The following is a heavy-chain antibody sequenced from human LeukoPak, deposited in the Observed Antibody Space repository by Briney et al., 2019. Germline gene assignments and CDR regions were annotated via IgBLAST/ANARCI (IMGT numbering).Heavy chain of an antibody. CDR3: AREGGTYYYDSSGYFFDY. V-gene: IGHV1-2*02. Sequence: ASVKVSCKASGYTFTGYYLHWVRQAPGQGLEWMGWINPNTGDTSYAQRFQGRVTMTRDTSISTAYMELSRLRSDDTAVYYCAREGGTYYYDSSGYFFDYWGQGTLVTVSS. CDR1: GYTFTGYY. J-gene: IGHJ4*02. CDR2: INPNTGDT. D-gene: IGHD3-22*01.